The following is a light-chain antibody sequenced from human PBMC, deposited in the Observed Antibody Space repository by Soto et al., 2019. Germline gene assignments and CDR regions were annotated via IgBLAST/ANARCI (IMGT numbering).Light chain of an antibody. CDR2: EDN. V-gene: IGLV6-57*03. Sequence: NFMLTQPHSVSESPGKTVTISCTRSSGSIASNYVQWYQQRPGSAPTTVIYEDNQSPSGVPDRFSGSIDSSSNSASLTISGLKTEDEADYYCQSYDSSNPWVFGGGTQLTVL. CDR1: SGSIASNY. CDR3: QSYDSSNPWV. J-gene: IGLJ3*02.